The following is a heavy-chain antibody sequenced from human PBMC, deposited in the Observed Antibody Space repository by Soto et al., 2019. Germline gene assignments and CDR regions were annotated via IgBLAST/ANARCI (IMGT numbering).Heavy chain of an antibody. CDR1: GFTVSNNY. V-gene: IGHV3-53*01. Sequence: EVQLVESGGGLIQPGGSLRLSCAVSGFTVSNNYMSWVRQAPGKGLEGVSVIYSGGYTAYGDSVKGRFTISRDNSKNTLYFQRNSPGAAAPAVYYGGTLPGGGGYWGQGTLVTVSS. CDR2: IYSGGYT. J-gene: IGHJ4*02. CDR3: GTLPGGGGY. D-gene: IGHD3-10*01.